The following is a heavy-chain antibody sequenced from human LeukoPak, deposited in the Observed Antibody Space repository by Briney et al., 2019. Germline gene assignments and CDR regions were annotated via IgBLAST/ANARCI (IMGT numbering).Heavy chain of an antibody. D-gene: IGHD3-16*01. Sequence: SETLSLTCTVPGGSISSYYWSSIRQPAGKGLEWIGRIYTSGSTNYTPSLKSRVTMSVDTSKNQFSLKLSSVTAADTAMYYCARGGTMGNANWFDPWGQGTLVTVSS. J-gene: IGHJ5*02. CDR2: IYTSGST. CDR1: GGSISSYY. V-gene: IGHV4-4*07. CDR3: ARGGTMGNANWFDP.